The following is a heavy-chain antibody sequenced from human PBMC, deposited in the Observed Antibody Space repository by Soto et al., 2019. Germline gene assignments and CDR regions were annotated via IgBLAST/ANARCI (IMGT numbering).Heavy chain of an antibody. V-gene: IGHV4-59*01. J-gene: IGHJ5*02. CDR1: GGSISSYY. CDR3: ARDHGGDELVGQTSVNWFDP. Sequence: SETLSLTCTVSGGSISSYYWSWIRQPPGKGLEWIGYIYYSGSTNYNPSLKSRVTISVDTSKNQFSLKLSSVTAADTAVYYCARDHGGDELVGQTSVNWFDPWGQGTLVTVAS. CDR2: IYYSGST. D-gene: IGHD5-12*01.